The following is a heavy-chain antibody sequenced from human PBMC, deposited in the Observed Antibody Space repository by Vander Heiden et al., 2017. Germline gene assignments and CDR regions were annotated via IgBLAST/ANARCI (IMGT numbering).Heavy chain of an antibody. CDR3: ARGSSGYYYVIDY. Sequence: EVQLVESGGGLVQPGGSLRLSCAASGFSFNSYTMNWVRQAPGKGLEWVSYMSSSSSTIDYADSVKGRFTISRDNAKNSLYLQMNSLRDEDTAVYYCARGSSGYYYVIDYWGQGTLVTVSS. D-gene: IGHD3-22*01. J-gene: IGHJ4*02. CDR2: MSSSSSTI. CDR1: GFSFNSYT. V-gene: IGHV3-48*02.